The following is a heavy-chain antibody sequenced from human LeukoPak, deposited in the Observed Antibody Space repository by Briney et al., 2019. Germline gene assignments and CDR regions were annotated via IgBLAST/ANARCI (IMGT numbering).Heavy chain of an antibody. D-gene: IGHD5-18*01. Sequence: GGSLRLSCVASGFTFSTFAMNWVRQAPGKGLEWVSTISETGRSTYYADSVKGQFTISRDNSKNTLYLQMNSLRAEDTAVYYCAKDRGYSYGISEYWGQGTLVTVSS. V-gene: IGHV3-23*01. CDR1: GFTFSTFA. CDR3: AKDRGYSYGISEY. CDR2: ISETGRST. J-gene: IGHJ4*02.